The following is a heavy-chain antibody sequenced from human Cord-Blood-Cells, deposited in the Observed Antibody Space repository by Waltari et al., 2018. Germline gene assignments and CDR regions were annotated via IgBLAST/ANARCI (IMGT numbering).Heavy chain of an antibody. D-gene: IGHD2-21*01. Sequence: QVQLQQSGPGLVKPSQTLSLTCAISGDSVSSNSAAWTWIRQSPSRGLVWLGRTYYRSKLYNDYAVSVKSRITINPDTSKIQFSLQLNSVTPEDTAVYYCATYCGGDCHDTFDIWGQGTMVTVSS. CDR3: ATYCGGDCHDTFDI. CDR1: GDSVSSNSAA. CDR2: TYYRSKLYN. J-gene: IGHJ3*02. V-gene: IGHV6-1*01.